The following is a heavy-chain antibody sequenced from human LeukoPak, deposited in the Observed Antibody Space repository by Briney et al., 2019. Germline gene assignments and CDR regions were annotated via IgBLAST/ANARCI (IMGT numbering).Heavy chain of an antibody. CDR2: ISYDGSNK. J-gene: IGHJ4*02. D-gene: IGHD3-22*01. Sequence: GGSLRLSCAASGFTFSSYAMSWVRQAPGKGLEWVAVISYDGSNKYYADSVKGRFTISRDNSKNTLYLQMNSLRAEDTAVYYCAKGFGYYYDSSGYYLMYWGQGTLVTVSS. CDR3: AKGFGYYYDSSGYYLMY. V-gene: IGHV3-30*18. CDR1: GFTFSSYA.